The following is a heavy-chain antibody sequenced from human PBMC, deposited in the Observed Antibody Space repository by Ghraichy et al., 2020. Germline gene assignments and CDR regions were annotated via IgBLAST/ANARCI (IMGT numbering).Heavy chain of an antibody. J-gene: IGHJ6*03. CDR3: ARPPGGYCSGGSPKGGYYYNMDV. Sequence: QTLSLTFSGFSLSTSGMCVSWIRQPPGKALEWLALIDWDDDKYYSTSLKTRLTISKDTSKNQVVLTMTNMDPVDTATYYCARPPGGYCSGGSPKGGYYYNMDVWGKGTTVTVSS. V-gene: IGHV2-70*01. CDR2: IDWDDDK. D-gene: IGHD2-15*01. CDR1: GFSLSTSGMC.